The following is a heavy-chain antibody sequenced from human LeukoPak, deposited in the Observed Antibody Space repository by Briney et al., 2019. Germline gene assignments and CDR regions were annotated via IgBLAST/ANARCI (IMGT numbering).Heavy chain of an antibody. J-gene: IGHJ4*02. V-gene: IGHV4-59*13. Sequence: SETLSLTCTVSGGTISSDSWSWIRQPPGKGLEYIGYIYYDGATNYNPSLKDRVTIAIDTSKNHFSLKLNSVNAADTAMYFCAKFSVGSGWTIDYWGQGTLVTVSS. CDR1: GGTISSDS. D-gene: IGHD6-19*01. CDR3: AKFSVGSGWTIDY. CDR2: IYYDGAT.